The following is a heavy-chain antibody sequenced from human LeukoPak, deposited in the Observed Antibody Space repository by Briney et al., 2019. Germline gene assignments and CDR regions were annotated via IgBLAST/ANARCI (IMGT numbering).Heavy chain of an antibody. J-gene: IGHJ5*02. Sequence: PSETLSLTCAVYGGSFSGYYWSWIRQPPGKGLEWIGEINHSGSTNYNPSLKSRVTISVDTSKNQFSLKLSSVTAADTAVYYCARGRVVPAARASSWFDLWGQGTLVTVSS. D-gene: IGHD2-2*01. CDR1: GGSFSGYY. CDR3: ARGRVVPAARASSWFDL. V-gene: IGHV4-34*01. CDR2: INHSGST.